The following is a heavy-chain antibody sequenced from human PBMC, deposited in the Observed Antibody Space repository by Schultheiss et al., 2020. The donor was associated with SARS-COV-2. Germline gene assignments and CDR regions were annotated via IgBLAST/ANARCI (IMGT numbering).Heavy chain of an antibody. CDR3: AKPPQSTMIRGGGMDV. D-gene: IGHD3-10*01. V-gene: IGHV3-21*04. Sequence: GGSLRLSCAASGFTFSSYSMNWVRQAPGKGLEWVSSISSSSSYIYYADSVKGRFTISRDNSKNTLYLQMNSLRAEDMAVYYCAKPPQSTMIRGGGMDVWGQGTTVTVSS. J-gene: IGHJ6*02. CDR1: GFTFSSYS. CDR2: ISSSSSYI.